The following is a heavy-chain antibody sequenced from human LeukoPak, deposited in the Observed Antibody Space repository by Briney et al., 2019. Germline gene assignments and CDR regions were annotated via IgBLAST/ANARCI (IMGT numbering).Heavy chain of an antibody. V-gene: IGHV1-69*13. Sequence: ASVKVSCKASGGTFSSYAISWVRQAPGQGLEWMGGIIPIFGTANYAQKFQGRVTITADESTSTAYMELSSLRSEDTAVYYCARDSSGRWLFDYWGQGTLVTVSS. D-gene: IGHD6-19*01. J-gene: IGHJ4*02. CDR3: ARDSSGRWLFDY. CDR1: GGTFSSYA. CDR2: IIPIFGTA.